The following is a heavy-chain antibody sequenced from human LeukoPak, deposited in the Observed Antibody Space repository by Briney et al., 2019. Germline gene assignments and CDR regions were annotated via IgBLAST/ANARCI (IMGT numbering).Heavy chain of an antibody. Sequence: GESLKISCKDSGNSFVSYWIGWLRQMPGKGLEWMAIVYPGDFDTRYSPSFQGQVTISADRSSNTAYLQWSSLKASDTAVYYCARMGLHYYRYMDVWGNGTTVTV. V-gene: IGHV5-51*01. CDR1: GNSFVSYW. CDR2: VYPGDFDT. D-gene: IGHD3-16*01. J-gene: IGHJ6*03. CDR3: ARMGLHYYRYMDV.